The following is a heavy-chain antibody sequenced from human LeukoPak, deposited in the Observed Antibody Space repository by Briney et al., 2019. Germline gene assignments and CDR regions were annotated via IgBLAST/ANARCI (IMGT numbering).Heavy chain of an antibody. CDR1: GDSIRSSSYY. CDR3: ARRGFRGYCSSTSCLFHDY. Sequence: KPSETLSLTCTVSGDSIRSSSYYWGWIRQPPGKGLEWIGRIYYSGSTYYNPSLKSRVTISVDTSKNQFSLKLSSVTAADTAVYYCARRGFRGYCSSTSCLFHDYWGQGTLVTVSS. D-gene: IGHD2-2*01. CDR2: IYYSGST. V-gene: IGHV4-39*07. J-gene: IGHJ4*02.